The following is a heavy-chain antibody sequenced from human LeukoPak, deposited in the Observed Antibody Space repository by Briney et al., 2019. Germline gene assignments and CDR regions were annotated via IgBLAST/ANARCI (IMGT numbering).Heavy chain of an antibody. V-gene: IGHV1-18*01. CDR3: ARDMSGSYEYYFDY. D-gene: IGHD1-26*01. J-gene: IGHJ4*02. CDR1: GYTFTSYG. CDR2: ISAYNGNT. Sequence: GASVKVSCKASGYTFTSYGISWVRQAPGQGLEWMGWISAYNGNTNYAQKLQGRVTMTTDTSTSTAYMELSSLRSEDTAVYYCARDMSGSYEYYFDYWGQGTLVTVSS.